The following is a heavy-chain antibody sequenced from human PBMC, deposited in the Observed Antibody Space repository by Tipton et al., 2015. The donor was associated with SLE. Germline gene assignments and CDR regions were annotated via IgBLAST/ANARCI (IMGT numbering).Heavy chain of an antibody. J-gene: IGHJ4*02. CDR1: GDSIISSY. V-gene: IGHV4-59*01. Sequence: TLSLTCTVSGDSIISSYWSWIQQPPGKGLEWIGYIYYSGTTNYNPSLKSRVTISVDTSKNQVSLKLSSVTAADTAVYYCASARDHWLVYDYWGQGTLVTVSS. CDR3: ASARDHWLVYDY. D-gene: IGHD6-19*01. CDR2: IYYSGTT.